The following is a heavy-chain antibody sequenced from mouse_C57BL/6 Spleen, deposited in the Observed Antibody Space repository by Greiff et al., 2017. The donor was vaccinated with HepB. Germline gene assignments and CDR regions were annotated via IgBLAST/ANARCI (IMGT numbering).Heavy chain of an antibody. CDR3: ARLYYGSSYWYFDV. J-gene: IGHJ1*03. D-gene: IGHD1-1*01. Sequence: EVHLVESGGGLVQPGGSLKLSCAASGFTFSDYGMAWVRQAPRQGPEWVAFISNLAYSIYYADTVTGRFTISRENAKNTLYLEMSSLRSEDTAMYYCARLYYGSSYWYFDVWGTGTTVTVSS. V-gene: IGHV5-15*01. CDR2: ISNLAYSI. CDR1: GFTFSDYG.